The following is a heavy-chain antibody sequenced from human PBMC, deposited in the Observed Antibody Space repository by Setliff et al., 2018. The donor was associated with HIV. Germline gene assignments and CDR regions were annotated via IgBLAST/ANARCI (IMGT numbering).Heavy chain of an antibody. CDR3: ARHGTYEAHYSYMDV. D-gene: IGHD1-1*01. Sequence: LSLTCAVSGFSISSGHYWAWIRQPPGKGLEWIGSIYHSGTTYDNPSLKSRVTISVDSSKNHFSLILSSVTAADTAVYYCARHGTYEAHYSYMDVWGKGTTVTVSS. CDR2: IYHSGTT. V-gene: IGHV4-38-2*01. J-gene: IGHJ6*03. CDR1: GFSISSGHY.